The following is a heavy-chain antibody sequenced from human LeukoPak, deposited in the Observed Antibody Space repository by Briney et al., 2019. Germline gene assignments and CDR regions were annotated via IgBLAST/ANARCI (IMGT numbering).Heavy chain of an antibody. J-gene: IGHJ5*02. D-gene: IGHD2-15*01. CDR1: EFTFSTYW. V-gene: IGHV3-74*01. CDR3: ARGSCSGGTCPRGFDP. CDR2: INSDGRST. Sequence: GGSLRLSCAASEFTFSTYWMHWVRQAPGKGLVWVSRINSDGRSTDYSDSVKGRFTISRDNAKNTLYLQMNSLGAEDTAVYYCARGSCSGGTCPRGFDPWGQGTLVTVSS.